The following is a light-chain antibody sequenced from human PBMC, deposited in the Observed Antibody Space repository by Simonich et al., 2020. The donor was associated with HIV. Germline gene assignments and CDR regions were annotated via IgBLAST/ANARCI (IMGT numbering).Light chain of an antibody. CDR1: QSILYNSNNKNY. V-gene: IGKV4-1*01. CDR2: WAS. Sequence: DFVMTQSPDSLAVSLGERATINCKSSQSILYNSNNKNYLAWYQQKPGQPPKLLIYWASTRESGVPDRFSGSGSGTDFTLTISNLQAEDVAVYYCQQYYSIPYTFGQGSKLEI. CDR3: QQYYSIPYT. J-gene: IGKJ2*01.